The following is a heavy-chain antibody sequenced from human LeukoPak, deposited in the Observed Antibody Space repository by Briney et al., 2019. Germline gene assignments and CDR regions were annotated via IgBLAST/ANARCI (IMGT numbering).Heavy chain of an antibody. J-gene: IGHJ4*02. Sequence: ASVKVSCKASGGTFSSYAISWVRQAPGQGLEWMGGIIPIFGTANYAQKFQGRVTITADESTSTAYMELSSLRSEDTAVYYCARDAYGGNGFGGFDYWGQGTLVTVSS. CDR2: IIPIFGTA. D-gene: IGHD4-23*01. V-gene: IGHV1-69*13. CDR1: GGTFSSYA. CDR3: ARDAYGGNGFGGFDY.